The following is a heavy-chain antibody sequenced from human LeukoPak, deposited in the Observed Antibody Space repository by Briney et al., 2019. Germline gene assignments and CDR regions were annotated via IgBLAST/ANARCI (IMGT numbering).Heavy chain of an antibody. J-gene: IGHJ4*02. CDR2: IYYSGST. CDR3: ARGGYYDSSGYYENFDY. D-gene: IGHD3-22*01. V-gene: IGHV4-61*01. CDR1: GGSISSSSSY. Sequence: SETLSLTCTVSGGSISSSSSYWSWIRQPPGKGLEWIGYIYYSGSTNYNPSLKSRVTISVDTSKNQFSLKLSSVTAADTAVYYCARGGYYDSSGYYENFDYWGQGTLVTVSS.